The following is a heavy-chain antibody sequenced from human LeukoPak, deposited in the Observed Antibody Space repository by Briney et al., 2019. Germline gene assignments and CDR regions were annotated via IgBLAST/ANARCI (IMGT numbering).Heavy chain of an antibody. CDR2: IYSGGST. Sequence: PGGSLRLSSAASGFTASSNYMSWVRQAPGKGLEWGSVIYSGGSTYYADSVKGRFTISRDNSKNTLYLQMNSLRAEDTAVYYCARRPLAAAGTPGWFDSWGQGTLVTVSS. CDR1: GFTASSNY. V-gene: IGHV3-66*04. D-gene: IGHD6-13*01. CDR3: ARRPLAAAGTPGWFDS. J-gene: IGHJ5*01.